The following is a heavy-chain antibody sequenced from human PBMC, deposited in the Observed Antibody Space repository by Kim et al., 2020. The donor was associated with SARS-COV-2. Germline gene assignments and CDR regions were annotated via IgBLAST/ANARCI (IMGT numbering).Heavy chain of an antibody. Sequence: SVKGRFTIARDNSKNRLYLKMNSLRAEDTAIYYCAKGDCGSTTCYTTNYWGRGTLVTVSS. V-gene: IGHV3-23*01. J-gene: IGHJ4*02. CDR3: AKGDCGSTTCYTTNY. D-gene: IGHD2-2*02.